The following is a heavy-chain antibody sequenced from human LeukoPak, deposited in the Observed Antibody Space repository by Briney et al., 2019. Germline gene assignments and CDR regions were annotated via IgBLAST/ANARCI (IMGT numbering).Heavy chain of an antibody. CDR1: GFTFNIHS. V-gene: IGHV3-21*01. J-gene: IGHJ5*02. Sequence: GGSLRLSCVASGFTFNIHSMNWVRQAPGKGLEWVSCISSSSNYRQYADSVKGRFTVSRDNAKNSLYLQMNSLRVEDTAVYYCARDPHSIETPWGQGTPVTVSS. CDR2: ISSSSNYR. CDR3: ARDPHSIETP.